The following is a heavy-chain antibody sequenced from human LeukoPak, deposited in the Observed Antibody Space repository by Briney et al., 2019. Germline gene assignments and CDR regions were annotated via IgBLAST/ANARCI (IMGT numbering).Heavy chain of an antibody. D-gene: IGHD6-13*01. CDR3: ARDPYSSSWYLSGYFDY. CDR1: GGSISSGSYY. V-gene: IGHV4-61*02. Sequence: SETLSLTCTVSGGSISSGSYYWSWIRQPAGKGLEWIGRIYTSGSTNYNPSLKSRVTISVDTSKNQFSLKLSSVTAADTAVYYCARDPYSSSWYLSGYFDYWGQGTLVTVSS. CDR2: IYTSGST. J-gene: IGHJ4*02.